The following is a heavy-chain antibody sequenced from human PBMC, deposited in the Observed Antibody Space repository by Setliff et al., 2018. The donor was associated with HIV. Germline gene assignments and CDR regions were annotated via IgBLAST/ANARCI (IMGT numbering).Heavy chain of an antibody. D-gene: IGHD3-22*01. V-gene: IGHV4-59*08. Sequence: ASETLSLTCTVSGGYITTYYWSWIRQPPGKGLEWIGYIYYSGSTNYNPSLKSRVTISVDTSKNQFSLKLSSVTAADTAVYYCARLHYYDRSGLTVGAFDIWGQGTMVTGS. J-gene: IGHJ3*02. CDR3: ARLHYYDRSGLTVGAFDI. CDR1: GGYITTYY. CDR2: IYYSGST.